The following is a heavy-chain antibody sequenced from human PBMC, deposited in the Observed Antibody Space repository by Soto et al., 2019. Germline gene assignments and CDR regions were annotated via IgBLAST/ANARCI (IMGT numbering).Heavy chain of an antibody. J-gene: IGHJ5*02. Sequence: QVQLVQSGAEVKKPGTSVKVSCKASGYTFTSYYMHWVRQAPGQGLEWMGIINPSGGSSNYAQKFPGRVTMSRDTSTSTVYMELRSLRSEDTAVYYCARGTTMTPEPTAFDPWGQGTLVTVSS. V-gene: IGHV1-46*01. D-gene: IGHD3-22*01. CDR2: INPSGGSS. CDR3: ARGTTMTPEPTAFDP. CDR1: GYTFTSYY.